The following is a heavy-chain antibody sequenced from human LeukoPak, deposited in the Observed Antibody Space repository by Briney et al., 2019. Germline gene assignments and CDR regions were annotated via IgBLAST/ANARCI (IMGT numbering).Heavy chain of an antibody. D-gene: IGHD3-10*01. CDR2: ISNDGNNK. CDR3: ARGLLGVSGAFDI. J-gene: IGHJ3*02. V-gene: IGHV3-30*03. CDR1: GSTFSAYN. Sequence: GRSLRLSCEASGSTFSAYNLHWVRQAPGKGLEWVAVISNDGNNKYYADSVKGRFTVSRDNSKNTLYLQMNTLKPEDTAVFYCARGLLGVSGAFDIWGQGTLVTVSS.